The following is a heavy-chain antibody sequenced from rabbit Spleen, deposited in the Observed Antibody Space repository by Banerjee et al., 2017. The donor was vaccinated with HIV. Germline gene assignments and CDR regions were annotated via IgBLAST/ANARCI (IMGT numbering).Heavy chain of an antibody. CDR2: IDGVFGTK. CDR3: ARDGAGGSYFAL. V-gene: IGHV1S47*01. D-gene: IGHD8-1*01. CDR1: GFDLRTYG. Sequence: QEQLVESGGGLVQPGGSLALSCKVSGFDLRTYGLSWVRQAPGKGLEWIGYIDGVFGTKYYARWVNGRFTISTHNAQNTLYLQMNSLTAADTATYFCARDGAGGSYFALWGQGTLVTVS. J-gene: IGHJ3*01.